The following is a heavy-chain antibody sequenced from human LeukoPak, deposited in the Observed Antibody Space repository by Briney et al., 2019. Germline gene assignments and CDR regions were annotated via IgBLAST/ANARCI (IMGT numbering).Heavy chain of an antibody. CDR2: NCGISRGT. CDR1: GFTFSIFQ. Sequence: GGSLRLSCAASGFTFSIFQMTWVRQAPGKGLERGSYNCGISRGTFYAHSVKGRFSISRDGAKNSMYLQMNSLRAEDTAMSYCARWRHSDYDSIPNKFDYWGQGPLVAVS. CDR3: ARWRHSDYDSIPNKFDY. D-gene: IGHD5-12*01. V-gene: IGHV3-48*01. J-gene: IGHJ4*02.